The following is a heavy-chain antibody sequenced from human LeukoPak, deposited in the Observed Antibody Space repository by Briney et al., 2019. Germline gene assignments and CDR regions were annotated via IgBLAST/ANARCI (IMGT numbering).Heavy chain of an antibody. CDR3: ARGRRTLIVGATRNAFDV. J-gene: IGHJ3*01. CDR1: GFTFSSYA. Sequence: GGSPRLSCAASGFTFSSYAMHWVRQAPGKGLKWVAFISSDGSNKYYADSVKGRFSISRDNSKNTLFLQMNSLRPEDTAVYYCARGRRTLIVGATRNAFDVWGQGTIVTVSS. D-gene: IGHD1-26*01. V-gene: IGHV3-30*04. CDR2: ISSDGSNK.